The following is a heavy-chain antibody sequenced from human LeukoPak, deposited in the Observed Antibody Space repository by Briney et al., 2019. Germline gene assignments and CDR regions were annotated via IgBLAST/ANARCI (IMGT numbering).Heavy chain of an antibody. Sequence: SETLSLTCAVYGGSFSGYYWSWIRQPPGKGLEWIGEINHSGSTNYNPSLKSRVTISVDTSKNQFSLKLSSVTAADTAVYYCARGLDSRSVVVVIEGQAGFDYWGQGTLVTVSS. D-gene: IGHD3-22*01. V-gene: IGHV4-34*01. CDR3: ARGLDSRSVVVVIEGQAGFDY. CDR1: GGSFSGYY. J-gene: IGHJ4*02. CDR2: INHSGST.